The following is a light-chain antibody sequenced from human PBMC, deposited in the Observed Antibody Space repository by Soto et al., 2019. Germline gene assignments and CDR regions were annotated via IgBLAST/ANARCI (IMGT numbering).Light chain of an antibody. CDR2: GAS. CDR3: RQYGSSPRT. Sequence: EIVLTQSPGALSLSPGERATLSCGASQSVSSSYLAWYQQKPGRAPRLLIYGASTRATAIPDRFSGSGAGTDYTLPISRLEPEDFAVDYCRQYGSSPRTFGEGTKVEIK. CDR1: QSVSSSY. J-gene: IGKJ1*01. V-gene: IGKV3-20*01.